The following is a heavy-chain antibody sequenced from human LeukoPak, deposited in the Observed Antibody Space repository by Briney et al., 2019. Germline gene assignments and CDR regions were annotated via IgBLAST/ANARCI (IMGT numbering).Heavy chain of an antibody. Sequence: PSETLSLTCTVSGGSISSSSYYWGWIRQPPGKGLEWIGSIYYSGSTYYNPSLKSRVTISVDTSKNQFSLKLSSVTAADTAVYYCARVAYYYDSSGPGRDYYYYYMDVWGKGTTVTVSS. V-gene: IGHV4-39*07. CDR2: IYYSGST. CDR1: GGSISSSSYY. J-gene: IGHJ6*03. CDR3: ARVAYYYDSSGPGRDYYYYYMDV. D-gene: IGHD3-22*01.